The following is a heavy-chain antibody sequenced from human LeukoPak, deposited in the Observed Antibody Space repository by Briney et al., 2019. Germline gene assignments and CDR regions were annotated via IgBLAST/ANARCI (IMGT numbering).Heavy chain of an antibody. V-gene: IGHV1-24*01. CDR2: FDPEDGET. J-gene: IGHJ4*02. D-gene: IGHD6-19*01. CDR1: GYTLTESS. Sequence: ASVKVSCKVSGYTLTESSMHWVRQAPGKGLEWMGGFDPEDGETIYAQKFQGRVTMTEDTSTDTVYMELSSLRSEDTAVYYCATGIAVAGFGPYFDYWGQGTLVTVSS. CDR3: ATGIAVAGFGPYFDY.